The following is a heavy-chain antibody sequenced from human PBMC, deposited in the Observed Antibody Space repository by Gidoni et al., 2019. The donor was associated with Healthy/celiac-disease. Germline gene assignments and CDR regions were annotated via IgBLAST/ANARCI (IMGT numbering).Heavy chain of an antibody. CDR1: GYTFTGYY. CDR3: ARVNAAGGFDWLSFHY. V-gene: IGHV1-2*02. CDR2: ITPTSGGT. Sequence: QVQLVQSGAEGKKPGASVKGSCKASGYTFTGYYMHWVRQAPGQGLEWMGWITPTSGGTNYAQTFQGRVTMTRDTSISTAYMELSRLRSDDTAVYYCARVNAAGGFDWLSFHYWGQGTLVTVSS. J-gene: IGHJ4*02. D-gene: IGHD3-9*01.